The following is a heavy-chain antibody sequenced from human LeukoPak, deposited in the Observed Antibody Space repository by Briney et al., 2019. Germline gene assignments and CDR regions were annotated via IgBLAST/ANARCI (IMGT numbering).Heavy chain of an antibody. CDR2: INPYNGNT. CDR3: ARERSGWSFSN. V-gene: IGHV1-18*01. J-gene: IGHJ4*02. CDR1: GYSFTSYG. Sequence: RASVKVSCKASGYSFTSYGITWVRQAPGQGLEWMGWINPYNGNTNYAQKLQGRVTMTTDTSTSTAYMDLRSLRSDDTAVYYCARERSGWSFSNWGQGTLVTVSS. D-gene: IGHD6-19*01.